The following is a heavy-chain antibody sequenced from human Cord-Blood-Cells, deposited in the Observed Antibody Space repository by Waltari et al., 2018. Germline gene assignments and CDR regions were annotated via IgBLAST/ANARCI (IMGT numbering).Heavy chain of an antibody. V-gene: IGHV4-34*01. CDR1: GWSFGGYY. CDR2: INHSGST. D-gene: IGHD6-19*01. Sequence: QVQLQQWGAGLLKPSETLPPTCVVYGWSFGGYYWRWIRQPPGKGLEWIGEINHSGSTNYNPSLKSRVTISVDTSKNQFSLKLSSVTAADTAVYYCARSSSGWLLDYWGQGTLVTVSS. J-gene: IGHJ4*02. CDR3: ARSSSGWLLDY.